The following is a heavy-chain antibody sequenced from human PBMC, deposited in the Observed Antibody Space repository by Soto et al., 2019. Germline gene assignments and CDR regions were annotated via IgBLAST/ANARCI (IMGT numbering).Heavy chain of an antibody. J-gene: IGHJ3*01. Sequence: QVQLVQSGAEVRKPGSSVKVSCKASGGTFSNYTIYWVRQAPGQGLEWVGRIIPLFGTTKYAQNFQGRVTITAEESTSTAYRGLSRLRAEETAVYYGAMRLDGRADDAFDVWGEGTAVSVAA. CDR1: GGTFSNYT. D-gene: IGHD6-25*01. CDR2: IIPLFGTT. CDR3: AMRLDGRADDAFDV. V-gene: IGHV1-69*18.